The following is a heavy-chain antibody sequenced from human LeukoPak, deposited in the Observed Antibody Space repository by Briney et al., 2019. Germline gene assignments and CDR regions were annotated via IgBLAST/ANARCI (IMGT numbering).Heavy chain of an antibody. CDR1: GFTFGSYA. CDR2: ISGSGGST. J-gene: IGHJ4*02. CDR3: AKDQVGSYYYFDY. Sequence: PGGSLRLSCAASGFTFGSYAMSWVRQAPGKGLEWVSAISGSGGSTYYADSVKGRFTISRDNSKNTLYLQMNSLRAEDTAVYYCAKDQVGSYYYFDYWGQGTLVTVSS. D-gene: IGHD1-26*01. V-gene: IGHV3-23*01.